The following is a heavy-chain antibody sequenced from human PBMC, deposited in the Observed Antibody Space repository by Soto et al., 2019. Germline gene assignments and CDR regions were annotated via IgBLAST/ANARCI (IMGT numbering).Heavy chain of an antibody. CDR2: IYSDGSHQ. CDR3: ARDRRVIPDADMDY. CDR1: GFTFSMYG. Sequence: QVQLVESGGGVVQPGSSLRLSCEASGFTFSMYGMHWVRQAPGKGLEWVGVIYSDGSHQYYGDSVKGRFTISRDNSNKMVYLQLTALRLDDSALYYCARDRRVIPDADMDYWGQGVLVTV. D-gene: IGHD2-21*01. V-gene: IGHV3-30*03. J-gene: IGHJ4*02.